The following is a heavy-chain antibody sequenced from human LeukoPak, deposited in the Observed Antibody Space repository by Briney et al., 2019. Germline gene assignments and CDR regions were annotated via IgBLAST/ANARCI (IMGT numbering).Heavy chain of an antibody. CDR2: ISGSAGST. D-gene: IGHD4-23*01. CDR1: GFTFSSYA. J-gene: IGHJ4*02. CDR3: AKDRSLDGGNSNGYFDS. V-gene: IGHV3-23*01. Sequence: GGSLRLSCAASGFTFSSYAMNWVRQAPGKGLEWVSIISGSAGSTYYADSVKGRFTISRDNSKNTLFLQMNSLRAEDTVVYYCAKDRSLDGGNSNGYFDSWGQGTLVTVSS.